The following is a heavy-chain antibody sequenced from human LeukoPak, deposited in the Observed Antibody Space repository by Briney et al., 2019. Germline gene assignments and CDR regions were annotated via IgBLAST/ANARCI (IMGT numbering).Heavy chain of an antibody. Sequence: GVSLRLSCAASGFTFSTYAMSYARQVPGKGREWGSAISGSDTGRHWADCGDGRFTDSRNNFRYTVHLQMNSEGVDAKAIYYCAEGNAGHCTGTTCYPIDYWGQGTLVTVSS. V-gene: IGHV3-23*01. J-gene: IGHJ4*02. CDR2: ISGSDTGR. CDR3: AEGNAGHCTGTTCYPIDY. D-gene: IGHD2-2*01. CDR1: GFTFSTYA.